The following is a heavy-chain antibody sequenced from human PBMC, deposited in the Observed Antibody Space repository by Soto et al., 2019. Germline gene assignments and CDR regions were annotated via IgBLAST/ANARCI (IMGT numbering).Heavy chain of an antibody. CDR1: GFTFSSYW. Sequence: EVQLVESGGGLVQPGGSLRLSCAASGFTFSSYWMSWVRQAPGKGLEWVANIKQDGSEKYYVDSVKGRFTISRDNAKNSLYLQMNSLRAEDTAVYYCARDRVDTAMVTEDYYYGMDVWGQGTTVTGSS. V-gene: IGHV3-7*01. CDR3: ARDRVDTAMVTEDYYYGMDV. CDR2: IKQDGSEK. J-gene: IGHJ6*02. D-gene: IGHD5-18*01.